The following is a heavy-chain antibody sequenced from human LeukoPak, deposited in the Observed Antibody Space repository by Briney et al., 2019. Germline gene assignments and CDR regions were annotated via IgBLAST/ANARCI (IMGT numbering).Heavy chain of an antibody. Sequence: ASETLSLTCTVSGGSISSSSYYWGWIRQPPGKGLEWIGSIYYSGSTYYNPSLKSRVTISVDKSKNQFSLKLSSVTAADTAVYYGARHRPNFARTVMAYYYYYMDVWGKGTTVTVSS. J-gene: IGHJ6*03. CDR2: IYYSGST. CDR1: GGSISSSSYY. D-gene: IGHD3-16*01. V-gene: IGHV4-39*01. CDR3: ARHRPNFARTVMAYYYYYMDV.